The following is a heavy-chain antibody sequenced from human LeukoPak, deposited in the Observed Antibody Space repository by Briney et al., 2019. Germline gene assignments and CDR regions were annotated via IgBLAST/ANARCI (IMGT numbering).Heavy chain of an antibody. J-gene: IGHJ4*02. CDR3: ARIDPITMIVVPQEHDSDY. CDR1: GYTFTGYY. CDR2: INPNSGGT. V-gene: IGHV1-2*02. Sequence: GASVKVSCKASGYTFTGYYMHWVRQAPGQGLEWMGWINPNSGGTNYAQKFQGRVTMTRDTSISTAYMELSRLRSDDTAVYYCARIDPITMIVVPQEHDSDYWGQGTLVTVSS. D-gene: IGHD3-22*01.